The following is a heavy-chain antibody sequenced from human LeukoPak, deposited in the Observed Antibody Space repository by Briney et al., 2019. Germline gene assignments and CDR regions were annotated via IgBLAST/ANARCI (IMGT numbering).Heavy chain of an antibody. D-gene: IGHD6-19*01. Sequence: GVSLTLSCAASGFTFSTYWMLWVPQAPGKGLESVSRINTDETVITYAEDVKCRFTVSRDNADNTLFLQMNSVGDGVTAVYYCATNQWLAPPPYSWGQGAPVSVSS. CDR3: ATNQWLAPPPYS. CDR2: INTDETVI. CDR1: GFTFSTYW. J-gene: IGHJ4*02. V-gene: IGHV3-74*01.